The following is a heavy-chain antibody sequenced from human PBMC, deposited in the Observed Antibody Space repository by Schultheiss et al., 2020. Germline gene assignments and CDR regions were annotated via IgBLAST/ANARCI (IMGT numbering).Heavy chain of an antibody. CDR2: IDSRATTT. CDR1: GFAVNDYR. CDR3: ARETDYGDYVLDY. D-gene: IGHD4-17*01. V-gene: IGHV3-48*04. Sequence: GESLKISCAASGFAVNDYRMHWVRQAPGKGLEWIASIDSRATTTHYAGVVQGRFTMSRDNAENSLYLEMNSLRAEDTAVYNCARETDYGDYVLDYWGQGNLVTVSS. J-gene: IGHJ4*02.